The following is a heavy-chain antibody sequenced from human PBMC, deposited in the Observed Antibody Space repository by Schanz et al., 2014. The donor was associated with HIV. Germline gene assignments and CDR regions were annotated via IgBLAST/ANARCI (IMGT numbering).Heavy chain of an antibody. Sequence: QVQLAQSGAQVRKPGASVKVSCEASGYFINSYDINWVRQAPGRGLEWMGWLNPDSGNTGYAQKFQGRVTMTGDTALGTAYMELTNLRSEDTAIYYCARGARYGMDVWGQGTTVTVSS. CDR3: ARGARYGMDV. J-gene: IGHJ6*02. CDR2: LNPDSGNT. CDR1: GYFINSYD. V-gene: IGHV1-8*01.